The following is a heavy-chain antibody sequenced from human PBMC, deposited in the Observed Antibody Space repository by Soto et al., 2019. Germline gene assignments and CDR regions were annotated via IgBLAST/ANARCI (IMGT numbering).Heavy chain of an antibody. CDR3: ARGITIFRVADYFDY. CDR2: ISSSSSYI. J-gene: IGHJ4*02. D-gene: IGHD3-3*01. Sequence: GGSLRLSCAASGFTFSSCSMNWVRQAPGKGLEWVSSISSSSSYIYYADSVKGRFTISRDNAKNSLYLQMNSLRAEDTAVYYCARGITIFRVADYFDYWGQGTLVTVSS. V-gene: IGHV3-21*01. CDR1: GFTFSSCS.